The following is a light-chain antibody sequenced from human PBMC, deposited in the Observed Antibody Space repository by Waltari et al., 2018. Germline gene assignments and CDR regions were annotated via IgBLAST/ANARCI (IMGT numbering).Light chain of an antibody. V-gene: IGKV1D-16*01. Sequence: DIQVTQSPSSLSASVGATVTITCRASQGMNSWLAWYQQKPGKAPRSLIYATSTLQGGTPSRFSGSGSGTDFTLTIDSLQPEDFATYYCQQYYTFPPTFGGGTKVEIK. CDR2: ATS. CDR3: QQYYTFPPT. CDR1: QGMNSW. J-gene: IGKJ4*01.